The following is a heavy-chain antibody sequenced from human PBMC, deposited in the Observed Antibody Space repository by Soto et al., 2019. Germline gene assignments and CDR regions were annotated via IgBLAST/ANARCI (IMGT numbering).Heavy chain of an antibody. CDR1: GGSISSGGYS. J-gene: IGHJ5*02. Sequence: SDTLSLTCAVSGGSISSGGYSWSWIRQPPGKGLEWIGYMYHSGSTYYNPSLKSRVTISIDRSKNQFSLKLSSVTAADTAVYYCARQNYGGSSPYNWFDPWGQGTLVNVSS. CDR2: MYHSGST. V-gene: IGHV4-30-2*01. CDR3: ARQNYGGSSPYNWFDP. D-gene: IGHD2-15*01.